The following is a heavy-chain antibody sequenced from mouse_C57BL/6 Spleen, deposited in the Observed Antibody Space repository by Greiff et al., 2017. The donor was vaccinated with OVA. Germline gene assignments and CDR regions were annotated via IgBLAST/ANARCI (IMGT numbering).Heavy chain of an antibody. CDR2: IDPNSGGT. D-gene: IGHD1-1*01. J-gene: IGHJ1*03. Sequence: QVQLQQPGAELVKPGASVKLSCKASGYTFTSYWMHWVKQRPGRGLEWIGRIDPNSGGTKYNEKFKSKATLTVDKPSSTAYMQLSSLTSEDAAVYDCARRGYGGSDDWYFDVWGTGTTVTVSS. CDR3: ARRGYGGSDDWYFDV. CDR1: GYTFTSYW. V-gene: IGHV1-72*01.